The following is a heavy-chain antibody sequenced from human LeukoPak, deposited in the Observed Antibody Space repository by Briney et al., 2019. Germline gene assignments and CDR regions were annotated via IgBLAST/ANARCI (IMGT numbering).Heavy chain of an antibody. CDR1: GGSISSYY. D-gene: IGHD6-19*01. CDR3: ASLAVAVDY. CDR2: INHSGST. V-gene: IGHV4-34*01. Sequence: SETLSLTCTVSGGSISSYYWSWIRQPPGKGLEWIGEINHSGSTNYNPSLKSRVTISVDTSKNQFSLKLSSVTAADTAVYYCASLAVAVDYWGQGTLVTVSS. J-gene: IGHJ4*02.